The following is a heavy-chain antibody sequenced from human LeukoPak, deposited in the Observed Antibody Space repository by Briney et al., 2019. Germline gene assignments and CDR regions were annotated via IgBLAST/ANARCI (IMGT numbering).Heavy chain of an antibody. CDR1: GYSFTSYW. Sequence: GESLKISCKGSGYSFTSYWIGWVRQMPGKGLEWMGIIYPGDSDTRYSPSFQGQVAISADKSISTAYLQWSSLKASDTAMYYCARWLQVPVTTGNNWFDPWGQGTLVTVSS. CDR3: ARWLQVPVTTGNNWFDP. V-gene: IGHV5-51*01. CDR2: IYPGDSDT. J-gene: IGHJ5*02. D-gene: IGHD4-17*01.